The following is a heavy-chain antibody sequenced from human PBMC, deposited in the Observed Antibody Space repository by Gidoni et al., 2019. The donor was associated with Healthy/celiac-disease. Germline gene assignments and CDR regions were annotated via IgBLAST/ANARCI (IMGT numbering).Heavy chain of an antibody. CDR3: ARMVWDSSSWYYYYGMDV. Sequence: QVTLRESGPALVKPTQTLTLTCTFSGFSRSTSGMCVSWIRQPPGKALEWLARIDWDDDKYYSTSLKTRLTTSKDTSKNQVVLTMTNMDPVDTATYYCARMVWDSSSWYYYYGMDVWGQGTTVTVSS. V-gene: IGHV2-70*15. J-gene: IGHJ6*02. CDR2: IDWDDDK. D-gene: IGHD6-13*01. CDR1: GFSRSTSGMC.